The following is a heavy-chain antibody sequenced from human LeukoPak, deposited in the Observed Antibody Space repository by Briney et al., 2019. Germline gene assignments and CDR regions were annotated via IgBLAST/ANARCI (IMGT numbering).Heavy chain of an antibody. CDR1: GFTISSNY. J-gene: IGHJ4*02. CDR3: ARQVPYYFCSGSYYVY. CDR2: IYSGGST. V-gene: IGHV3-66*04. D-gene: IGHD3-10*01. Sequence: GGSLRLSCAASGFTISSNYMSWVRQAPGKGLEWVSVIYSGGSTYYPDSEKRRFTISRDTSKNTLYLQMNSLKAEDTAVYYCARQVPYYFCSGSYYVYWGQGSLVTVSS.